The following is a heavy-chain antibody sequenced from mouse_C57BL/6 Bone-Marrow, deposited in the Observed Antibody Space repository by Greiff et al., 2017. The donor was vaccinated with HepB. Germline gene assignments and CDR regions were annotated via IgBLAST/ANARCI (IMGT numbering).Heavy chain of an antibody. Sequence: VKLQESGAELVRPGASVKLSCKASGYTFTDYYINWVKQRPGQGLEWIARIYPGSGNTYYNEKFKGKATLTAEKSSSTAYMQLSSLTSEDSAVYFCARSGLLRFYYFDYWGQGTTLTVSS. J-gene: IGHJ2*01. CDR2: IYPGSGNT. CDR1: GYTFTDYY. CDR3: ARSGLLRFYYFDY. D-gene: IGHD1-1*01. V-gene: IGHV1-76*01.